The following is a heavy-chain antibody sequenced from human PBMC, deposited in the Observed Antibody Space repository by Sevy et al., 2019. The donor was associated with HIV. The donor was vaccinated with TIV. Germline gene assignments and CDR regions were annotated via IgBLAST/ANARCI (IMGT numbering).Heavy chain of an antibody. CDR1: GFTFSDHY. Sequence: GSLRLSCAASGFTFSDHYMEWVRQAPGKGLEWVGRTRNKADSYTTEYAASVKGRFTISRDDSKNSLYLQMNSLKTEDTAVYYCATHAGLAAAGSVFDYWGQGTLVTVSS. V-gene: IGHV3-72*01. J-gene: IGHJ4*02. CDR2: TRNKADSYTT. CDR3: ATHAGLAAAGSVFDY. D-gene: IGHD6-13*01.